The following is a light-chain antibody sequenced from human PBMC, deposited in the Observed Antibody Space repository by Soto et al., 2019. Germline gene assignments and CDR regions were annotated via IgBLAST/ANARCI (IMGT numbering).Light chain of an antibody. V-gene: IGKV1-39*01. CDR3: QQSYSIPLT. CDR2: AAF. CDR1: QTINTY. Sequence: DIQMTQSPSSLSASVGDRVTITCRASQTINTYLNWYQQKLGKAPKLLIYAAFTLQSGVPSRFSGSGSGTDFTLTISSLQPEDFATYYCQQSYSIPLTFGQGTQLQIK. J-gene: IGKJ2*01.